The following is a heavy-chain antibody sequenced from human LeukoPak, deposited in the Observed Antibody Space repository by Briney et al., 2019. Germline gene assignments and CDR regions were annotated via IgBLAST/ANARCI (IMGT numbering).Heavy chain of an antibody. CDR1: GFTFSSYA. V-gene: IGHV3-30-3*01. CDR3: ARDGGSAAYDFDY. J-gene: IGHJ4*02. D-gene: IGHD2-2*01. Sequence: GRSLRLSCAASGFTFSSYAMHWVRQAPGKGLEWVAVISYDGSNKYYADSVKGRFTISRDNSKNTLYLQMNSLRAEDTAVYYRARDGGSAAYDFDYWGQGTLVTVSS. CDR2: ISYDGSNK.